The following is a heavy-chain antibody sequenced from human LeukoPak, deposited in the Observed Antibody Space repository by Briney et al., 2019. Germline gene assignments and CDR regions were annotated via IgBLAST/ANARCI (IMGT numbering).Heavy chain of an antibody. CDR3: VRAEDMITFGGVIDYYFDY. D-gene: IGHD3-16*02. CDR2: MNPNSGNT. V-gene: IGHV1-8*01. Sequence: ASVKVSCKASGYTFTSYDINWVRQATGQGLEWMGWMNPNSGNTGYAQKFQGRVTMTRNTSISTAYMELSSLRSEDTAVYYCVRAEDMITFGGVIDYYFDYWGQGTLVTVPS. J-gene: IGHJ4*02. CDR1: GYTFTSYD.